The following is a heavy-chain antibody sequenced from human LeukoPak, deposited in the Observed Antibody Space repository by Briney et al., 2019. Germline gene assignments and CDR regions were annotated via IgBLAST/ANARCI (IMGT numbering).Heavy chain of an antibody. CDR3: ARVLYYYDSSGYYMDAAGSYYYYMDV. Sequence: GGSLRLSCAASAFTFNNVAMISVRQAPGKGLERVSSISSSSSYIYYADSVKGRFTISRDNAKNSLYLQMNSLRAEDTAVYYCARVLYYYDSSGYYMDAAGSYYYYMDVWGKGTTVTISS. J-gene: IGHJ6*03. D-gene: IGHD3-22*01. CDR2: ISSSSSYI. CDR1: AFTFNNVA. V-gene: IGHV3-21*01.